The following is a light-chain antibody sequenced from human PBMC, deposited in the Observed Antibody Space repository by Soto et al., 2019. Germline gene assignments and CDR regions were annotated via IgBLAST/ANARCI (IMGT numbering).Light chain of an antibody. J-gene: IGKJ5*01. CDR3: QQLKSYPIT. CDR1: QGISTY. CDR2: AAS. Sequence: DIQFTQSPSFLSASVGDIVTITYRASQGISTYLAWYQQKPGKAPKLLIYAASTLQSGVPSRFSGSASGTEFTLTISSLQPEDFATYYCQQLKSYPITFGQGTRLETK. V-gene: IGKV1-9*01.